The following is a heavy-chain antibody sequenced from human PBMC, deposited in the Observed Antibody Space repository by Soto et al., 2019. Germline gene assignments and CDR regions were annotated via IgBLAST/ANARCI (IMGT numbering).Heavy chain of an antibody. CDR2: ISSSGSTI. Sequence: QVQLVESGGGLVKPGGSLRLSCAASGFTFSDYYMSWIRQAPGKGLEWVSYISSSGSTIYYADSVKGRFTISRDNAKNALYLQMNSLRAEDKAVYYCARGWVVLVPAAMPYYYGMDVWGQGTTVTVSS. D-gene: IGHD2-2*01. CDR1: GFTFSDYY. CDR3: ARGWVVLVPAAMPYYYGMDV. V-gene: IGHV3-11*01. J-gene: IGHJ6*02.